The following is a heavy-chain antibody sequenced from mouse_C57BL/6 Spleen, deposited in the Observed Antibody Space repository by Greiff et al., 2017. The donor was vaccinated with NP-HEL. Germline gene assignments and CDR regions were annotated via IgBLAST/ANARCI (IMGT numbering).Heavy chain of an antibody. D-gene: IGHD1-1*01. CDR2: ISDGGSYT. Sequence: EVKLVESGGGLVKPGGSLKLSCAASGFTFSSYAMSWVRQTPEKRLEWVATISDGGSYTYYPDNVKGRFTISRDNAKNNLYLQMSHLKSEDTAMYYCARDLLYYYGSSYNYAMDYWGQGTSVTVSS. V-gene: IGHV5-4*01. CDR3: ARDLLYYYGSSYNYAMDY. J-gene: IGHJ4*01. CDR1: GFTFSSYA.